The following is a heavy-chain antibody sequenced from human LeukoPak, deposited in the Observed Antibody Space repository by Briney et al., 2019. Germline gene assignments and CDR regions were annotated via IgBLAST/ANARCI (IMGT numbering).Heavy chain of an antibody. V-gene: IGHV4-59*08. D-gene: IGHD3-22*01. CDR2: IYYSGST. CDR3: ARQSSLDYDSWPPGIVDY. Sequence: PSETLSLTCTVSGGSISSYYWSWIRQPPGKGLEWIGYIYYSGSTYYNPSLKSRVTISVDTSKNHFSLKVNSVTAADTAVYYCARQSSLDYDSWPPGIVDYWGLGTLVTVSS. J-gene: IGHJ4*02. CDR1: GGSISSYY.